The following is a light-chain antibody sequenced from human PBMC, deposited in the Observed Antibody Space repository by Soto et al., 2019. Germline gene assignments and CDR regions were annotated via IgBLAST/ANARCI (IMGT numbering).Light chain of an antibody. J-gene: IGKJ1*01. Sequence: DIQMTQSLSSRSASVGDRVTITCPASQAISNYLAWFQQKPGKAPKSLIYAASSLQSGVPSKFGGSGSGTDVTLTLSSKQPEEFAIYYCQLYKSYARTLGQGTKVEIK. CDR1: QAISNY. CDR2: AAS. V-gene: IGKV1-16*02. CDR3: QLYKSYART.